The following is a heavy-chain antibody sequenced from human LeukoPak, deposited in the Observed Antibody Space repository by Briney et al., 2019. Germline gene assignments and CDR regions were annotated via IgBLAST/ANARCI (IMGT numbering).Heavy chain of an antibody. Sequence: PSETLSLTCAVSGGSISSGGYSWSWIRQPPGKGLEWIGYIYYTDTYYNPSLKSRVTISLDTSKNQFSLKLSSVTAADTAVYYCASHSGGYAYWGQGTLVTVSS. CDR2: IYYTDT. D-gene: IGHD5-12*01. V-gene: IGHV4-30-4*07. J-gene: IGHJ4*02. CDR3: ASHSGGYAY. CDR1: GGSISSGGYS.